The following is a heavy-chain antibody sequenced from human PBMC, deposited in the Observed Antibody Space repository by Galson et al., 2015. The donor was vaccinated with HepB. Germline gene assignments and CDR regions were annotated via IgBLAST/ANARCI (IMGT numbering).Heavy chain of an antibody. V-gene: IGHV6-1*01. CDR1: GDSVSSATAA. J-gene: IGHJ4*02. D-gene: IGHD2-8*01. CDR2: TFYRSKWYN. Sequence: CAISGDSVSSATAAWNWIRQSPSRGLEWQGRTFYRSKWYNEYAVSVKSRITISPDTPKNQLSLQLNSVTPEDTAVYYCARVSKGFGYCTTTTCNAFNSWGQGTLVTVSS. CDR3: ARVSKGFGYCTTTTCNAFNS.